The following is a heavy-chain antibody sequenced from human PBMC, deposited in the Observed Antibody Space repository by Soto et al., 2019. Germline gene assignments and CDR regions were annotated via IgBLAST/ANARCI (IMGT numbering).Heavy chain of an antibody. V-gene: IGHV3-23*01. CDR2: ITGSGVGM. J-gene: IGHJ5*02. CDR1: GFTFRDFA. CDR3: AKTNPSKTDTNGWYDWFAP. Sequence: EVQLLESGGVLVQPGESLRLSCAATGFTFRDFAMTWVRQAPGKGLEWVSTITGSGVGMHYADSVKGRFTISRDNSKNTPYLQMNSLRAEDTAVYHWAKTNPSKTDTNGWYDWFAPWGQGTLVTVSS. D-gene: IGHD6-19*01.